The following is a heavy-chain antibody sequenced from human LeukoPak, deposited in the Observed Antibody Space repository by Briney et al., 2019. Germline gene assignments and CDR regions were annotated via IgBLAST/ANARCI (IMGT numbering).Heavy chain of an antibody. Sequence: GGSLRLSCAASGFTFSSYAMSWVRQAPGKGLEWVSAISGSGGSAYYADSVKGQFTISRDNSKNTLYLQMNSLRGEDTAVYYCARVLSVSYCDSWGQGTLVTVSS. J-gene: IGHJ4*02. CDR2: ISGSGGSA. D-gene: IGHD2/OR15-2a*01. V-gene: IGHV3-23*01. CDR3: ARVLSVSYCDS. CDR1: GFTFSSYA.